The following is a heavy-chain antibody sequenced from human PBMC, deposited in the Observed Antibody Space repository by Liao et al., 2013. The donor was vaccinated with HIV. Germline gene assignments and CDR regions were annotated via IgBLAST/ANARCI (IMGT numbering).Heavy chain of an antibody. Sequence: QVQLQESGPGLVKPSQTLSLTCTVSGGSISSGSYFWNWIRQAPGKGLEWIGEINSAENTNYNPSLKSRITMSVDTSNKLFSLKLSSVTAADTAVYYCARGSRSYSETSDYFDFWGRGNPSVTVST. V-gene: IGHV4-39*01. D-gene: IGHD3-22*01. CDR3: ARGSRSYSETSDYFDF. CDR1: GGSISSGSYF. CDR2: INSAENT. J-gene: IGHJ4*02.